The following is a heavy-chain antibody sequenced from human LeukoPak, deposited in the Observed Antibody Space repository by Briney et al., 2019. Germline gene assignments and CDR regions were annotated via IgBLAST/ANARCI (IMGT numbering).Heavy chain of an antibody. D-gene: IGHD2-8*01. CDR1: GYTFTSYY. V-gene: IGHV1-46*01. CDR3: ARAGRDCTNGVCYTPRYYYYYMDV. CDR2: INPSGGST. J-gene: IGHJ6*03. Sequence: ASVKVSCKASGYTFTSYYMHWVRQAPGQGLEWMGIINPSGGSTSYAQKFQGRVTMTRDTSISTAYMELSRLRSDDTAVYYCARAGRDCTNGVCYTPRYYYYYMDVWGKGTTVTVSS.